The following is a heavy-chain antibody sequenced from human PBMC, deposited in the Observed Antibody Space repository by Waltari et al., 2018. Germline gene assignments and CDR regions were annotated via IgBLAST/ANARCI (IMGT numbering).Heavy chain of an antibody. V-gene: IGHV3-7*01. CDR1: GLRFRAYG. CDR3: ARDRGYCGGDCYKNLDS. J-gene: IGHJ4*02. CDR2: IKKDGGEK. Sequence: EVQLVESGGGLVQPGGSLRLSCAACGLRFRAYGMTWVRQAPGKGLEWVANIKKDGGEKYYVDSVKGRFTVSRDNAKNSLYLQMSSLRAEDTAVYYCARDRGYCGGDCYKNLDSWGQGTLVAVSS. D-gene: IGHD2-21*01.